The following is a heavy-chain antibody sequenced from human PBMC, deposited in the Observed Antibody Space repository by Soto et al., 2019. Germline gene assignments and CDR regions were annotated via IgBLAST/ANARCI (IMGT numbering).Heavy chain of an antibody. Sequence: GGSLSLSCSVSGFTFSNYAMHWVRQAPGEGLEYVSGITSDGDNTYHADTVKGRFTISRDNSKNTLYLQMSSPRVEDTAIYYCVKGNQLLRYYFEFWGQGTLVTVSS. CDR1: GFTFSNYA. CDR3: VKGNQLLRYYFEF. D-gene: IGHD3-9*01. J-gene: IGHJ4*02. CDR2: ITSDGDNT. V-gene: IGHV3-64D*06.